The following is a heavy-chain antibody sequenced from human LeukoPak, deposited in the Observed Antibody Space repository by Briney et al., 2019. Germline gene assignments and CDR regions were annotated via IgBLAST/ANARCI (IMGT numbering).Heavy chain of an antibody. CDR1: GFTFSNAW. J-gene: IGHJ6*03. V-gene: IGHV3-15*01. D-gene: IGHD3-10*01. CDR3: ARVNLQYYYASGRLIKYYYYYMDV. CDR2: IKSKTSGGTA. Sequence: GGSLRLSCAASGFTFSNAWMSWVRQAPGKGLEWVGRIKSKTSGGTADYAAPVKGRFTISRDDSKNTLYLQMNSLKASDTAMYYCARVNLQYYYASGRLIKYYYYYMDVWGKGTTVTISS.